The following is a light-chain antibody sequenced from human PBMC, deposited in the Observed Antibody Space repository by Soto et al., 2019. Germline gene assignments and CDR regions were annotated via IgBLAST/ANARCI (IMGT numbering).Light chain of an antibody. CDR3: QHYGSSPPYS. Sequence: IVLTQSPGSLSLSPGERATLSCRASQSVNSRFLAWYQQKPGQAPRLLIYAASSRATGIPDRFSGSGSGTDFTLTISRLEPEDFAVYYCQHYGSSPPYSFGQGTKLEI. CDR1: QSVNSRF. CDR2: AAS. J-gene: IGKJ2*03. V-gene: IGKV3-20*01.